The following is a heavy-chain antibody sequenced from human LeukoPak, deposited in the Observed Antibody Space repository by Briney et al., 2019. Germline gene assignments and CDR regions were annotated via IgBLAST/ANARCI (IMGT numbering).Heavy chain of an antibody. CDR3: ATKQWLAPPPDS. CDR2: INTDGTVT. Sequence: GGSLRLSCAAPGFTFSKYWMLWVRQAPGKGLESVSRINTDGTVTTYADSVKGRFTVSRDNADNTMSLQMNSVRDEDTAVYYCATKQWLAPPPDSWGQGTPVTVSS. J-gene: IGHJ4*02. D-gene: IGHD6-19*01. CDR1: GFTFSKYW. V-gene: IGHV3-74*01.